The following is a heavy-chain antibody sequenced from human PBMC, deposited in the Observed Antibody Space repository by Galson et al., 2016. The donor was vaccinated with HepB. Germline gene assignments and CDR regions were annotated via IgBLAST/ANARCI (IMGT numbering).Heavy chain of an antibody. Sequence: SVKVSCKASGDTFSNYLITWVRQAPGQGLEWMGGIIPMFGTADYAPKFQGRVKLTADESTRTTYMELSSLSSDDTAVYYCARDRGSDQVPLGYYGMDVWGQGTTVTVSS. D-gene: IGHD2-2*01. CDR2: IIPMFGTA. J-gene: IGHJ6*02. CDR3: ARDRGSDQVPLGYYGMDV. V-gene: IGHV1-69*13. CDR1: GDTFSNYL.